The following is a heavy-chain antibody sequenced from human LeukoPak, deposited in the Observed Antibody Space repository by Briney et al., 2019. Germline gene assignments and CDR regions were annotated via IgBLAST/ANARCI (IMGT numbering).Heavy chain of an antibody. CDR1: GGSFSGYY. V-gene: IGHV4-34*01. CDR2: ISHSGST. D-gene: IGHD3-22*01. CDR3: ASWYYYDSSGYKDY. J-gene: IGHJ4*02. Sequence: PSETLSLTCAVYGGSFSGYYWSWIRQPPGKGLEWIGEISHSGSTNYNPSLKSRVTISVDTSKNQFSLKLSSVTAADTAVYYCASWYYYDSSGYKDYWGQGTLVTVSS.